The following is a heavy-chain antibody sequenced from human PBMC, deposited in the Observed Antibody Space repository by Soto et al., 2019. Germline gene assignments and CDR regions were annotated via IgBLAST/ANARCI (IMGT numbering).Heavy chain of an antibody. J-gene: IGHJ6*02. CDR2: INDVGTTI. Sequence: GGSLRLSCVDSGITISSYEMNWVRQAPGKGLEWVSYINDVGTTIYYADSVKGRFTISRDNAQNALYLQMSSLRAEDTAVYYCVRGLCTSTICYRQYYALDVWGQGTTVTVSS. CDR3: VRGLCTSTICYRQYYALDV. CDR1: GITISSYE. V-gene: IGHV3-48*03. D-gene: IGHD2-2*02.